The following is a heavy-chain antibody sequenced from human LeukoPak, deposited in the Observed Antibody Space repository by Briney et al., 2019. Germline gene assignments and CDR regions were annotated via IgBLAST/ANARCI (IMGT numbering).Heavy chain of an antibody. CDR2: ISAYNGNA. CDR3: ARSGVGSTSRGYYYYGMDV. V-gene: IGHV1-18*01. D-gene: IGHD2-2*01. Sequence: ASVKVSCKASGCTFTSYGISWVRQAPGQGLEWMGWISAYNGNANYAQKLQGRVTMTRNTSISTAYMELSSLRSEDTAVYYCARSGVGSTSRGYYYYGMDVWGQGTTVTVSS. J-gene: IGHJ6*02. CDR1: GCTFTSYG.